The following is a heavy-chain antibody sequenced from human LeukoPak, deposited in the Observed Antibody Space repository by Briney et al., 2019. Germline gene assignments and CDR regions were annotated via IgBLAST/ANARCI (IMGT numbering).Heavy chain of an antibody. D-gene: IGHD3-16*02. CDR1: GYTFTSYY. Sequence: ASVKVSCKASGYTFTSYYMHWVRQAPGQGLEWMGLINPSGGSTSYAQKFQGRVTMTRDTSTSTVYTELSSLRSEDTAVYYCARVLGDYVWGSYRWGAFDTWGQGTMVTVSS. CDR2: INPSGGST. J-gene: IGHJ3*02. CDR3: ARVLGDYVWGSYRWGAFDT. V-gene: IGHV1-46*01.